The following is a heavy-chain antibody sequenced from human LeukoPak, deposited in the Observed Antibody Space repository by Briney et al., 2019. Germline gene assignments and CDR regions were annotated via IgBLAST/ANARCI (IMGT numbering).Heavy chain of an antibody. CDR3: ARDGLRFLEWSISWFDP. CDR2: ITNDGSST. J-gene: IGHJ5*02. D-gene: IGHD3-3*01. Sequence: GGSLRLSCAASGLTFSSHWMHWVRQAPGKGLVWVSRITNDGSSTTYADSVKGRFTISRDNAKNSLYLQMNSLRAEDTAVYYCARDGLRFLEWSISWFDPWGQGTLVTVSS. V-gene: IGHV3-74*01. CDR1: GLTFSSHW.